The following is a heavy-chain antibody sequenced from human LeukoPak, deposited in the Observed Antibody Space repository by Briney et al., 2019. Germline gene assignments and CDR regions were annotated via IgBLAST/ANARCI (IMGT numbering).Heavy chain of an antibody. J-gene: IGHJ6*02. CDR3: ARDPLRYYGSGSLYGMDV. D-gene: IGHD3-10*01. CDR2: ISAYNGNT. CDR1: GYTFTSDG. V-gene: IGHV1-18*01. Sequence: ASVKVSCKASGYTFTSDGISWVRQAPGQGLEWMGWISAYNGNTNYAQKLQGRVTMTTAQSTRTAYMELRSLRSDDTAVYYCARDPLRYYGSGSLYGMDVWGQGTTVTVSS.